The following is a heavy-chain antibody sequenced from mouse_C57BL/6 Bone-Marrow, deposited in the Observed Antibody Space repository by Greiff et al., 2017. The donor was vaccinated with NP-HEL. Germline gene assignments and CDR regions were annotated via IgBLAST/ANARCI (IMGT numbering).Heavy chain of an antibody. D-gene: IGHD1-1*01. CDR1: GFNIKDDY. CDR2: IDPENGDT. V-gene: IGHV14-4*01. CDR3: TTGVITTVVATDYAMDY. J-gene: IGHJ4*01. Sequence: VQLQQSGAELVRPGASVKLSCTASGFNIKDDYMHWVKQRPEQGLEWIGWIDPENGDTEYASKFQGKATLTADTSSNTAYLQLSSLTSEDTAVYYCTTGVITTVVATDYAMDYWGQGTSVTVSA.